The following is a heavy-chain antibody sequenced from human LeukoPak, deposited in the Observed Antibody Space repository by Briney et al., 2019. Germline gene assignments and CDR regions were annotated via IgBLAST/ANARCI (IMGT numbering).Heavy chain of an antibody. CDR2: ISYDGSNK. J-gene: IGHJ4*02. Sequence: GGSLRLSCAASGFTFSSYGMHWVRQAPGEGVEWVAVISYDGSNKYYADSVKGRFTISRDNSKNTLYLQMNSLRAEDTAVYYCAKLYSNYVYFDYWGQGTLVTVSS. V-gene: IGHV3-30*18. CDR3: AKLYSNYVYFDY. D-gene: IGHD4-11*01. CDR1: GFTFSSYG.